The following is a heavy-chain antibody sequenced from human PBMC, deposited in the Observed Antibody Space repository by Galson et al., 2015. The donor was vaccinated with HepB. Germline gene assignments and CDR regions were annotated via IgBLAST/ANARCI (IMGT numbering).Heavy chain of an antibody. CDR1: GFTFNTYA. J-gene: IGHJ4*02. CDR3: ARDFPYFDY. Sequence: SLRLSCAASGFTFNTYAMHWVRQAPGKGLEWVAVISYDGSNKYCADSVKGRSTISRGNSKNTLFLQMNSLRAEDTAVYYCARDFPYFDYWGQGTLVTVSS. V-gene: IGHV3-30-3*01. CDR2: ISYDGSNK.